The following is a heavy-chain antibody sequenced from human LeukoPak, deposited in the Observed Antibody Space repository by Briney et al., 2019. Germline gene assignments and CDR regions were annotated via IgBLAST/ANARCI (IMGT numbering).Heavy chain of an antibody. J-gene: IGHJ5*02. CDR3: ARTRVVGTNWFDP. Sequence: GESLKISCKGSGNSFTYHWIAWVRQMPGKGLERMGIIYPSDSDTRYSPSFQGQVTISADKSISTAYLQWSSLKASDTAMYYCARTRVVGTNWFDPWGQGTLVTVSS. V-gene: IGHV5-51*01. CDR2: IYPSDSDT. D-gene: IGHD1-26*01. CDR1: GNSFTYHW.